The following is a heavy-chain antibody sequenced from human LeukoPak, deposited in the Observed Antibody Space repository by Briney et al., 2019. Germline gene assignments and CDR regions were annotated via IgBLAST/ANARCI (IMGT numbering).Heavy chain of an antibody. D-gene: IGHD2-2*01. CDR1: GYTFTSYA. J-gene: IGHJ5*02. CDR3: ARDRGSIVVVPAAMPSGPLRP. Sequence: ASVKVSCKASGYTFTSYAMHWVRQAPGQRLEWMGWINAGNGNTKYSQKFQGRVTITRDTSACTAYMELSSLRSEDTAVYYCARDRGSIVVVPAAMPSGPLRPWGQGTLVTVSS. CDR2: INAGNGNT. V-gene: IGHV1-3*01.